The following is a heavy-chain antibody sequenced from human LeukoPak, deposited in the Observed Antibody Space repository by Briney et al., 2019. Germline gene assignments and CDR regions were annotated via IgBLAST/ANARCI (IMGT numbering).Heavy chain of an antibody. D-gene: IGHD3-22*01. CDR1: GFTFSSYW. CDR3: ARDPNFKSGYGAFDN. V-gene: IGHV3-7*04. CDR2: IKQDGSEK. J-gene: IGHJ4*02. Sequence: PGGSLRLSCAASGFTFSSYWMTWVRQAPGKGLEWVANIKQDGSEKFYVDSVKGRFTISRDNAKNSLYLQMTSLRAEDTAVYYCARDPNFKSGYGAFDNWGQGSLVTVSS.